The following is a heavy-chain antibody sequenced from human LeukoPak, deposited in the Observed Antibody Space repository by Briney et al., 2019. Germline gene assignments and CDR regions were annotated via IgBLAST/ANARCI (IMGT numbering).Heavy chain of an antibody. V-gene: IGHV3-23*01. CDR1: GFTFSSYA. J-gene: IGHJ6*02. Sequence: PGGSLRLSCAASGFTFSSYAMSWVRQAPGKGLEWVSAISGSGGSTYYADSVKGRFTISRDNSKNTLYLQMNSLRAEDTAVYYCARVGGKQWLSYYYYGMDVWGQGTTVTVSS. CDR3: ARVGGKQWLSYYYYGMDV. D-gene: IGHD6-19*01. CDR2: ISGSGGST.